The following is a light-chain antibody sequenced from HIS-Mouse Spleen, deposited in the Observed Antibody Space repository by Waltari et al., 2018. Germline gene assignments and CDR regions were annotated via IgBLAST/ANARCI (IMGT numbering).Light chain of an antibody. V-gene: IGLV2-23*01. J-gene: IGLJ3*02. CDR2: EGS. CDR3: CSYAGSSTWV. Sequence: QSALTQPASVSGSPGQSITISCPGTSSDVGSYNLVSCYQQHPGKAPKLMIYEGSKRPSGVSNRFSGSKSGNTASLTISGLQAEDEADYYCCSYAGSSTWVFGGGTKLTVL. CDR1: SSDVGSYNL.